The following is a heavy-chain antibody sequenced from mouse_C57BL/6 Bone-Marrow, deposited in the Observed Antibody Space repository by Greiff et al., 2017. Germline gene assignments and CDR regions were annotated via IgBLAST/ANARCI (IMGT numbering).Heavy chain of an antibody. CDR3: ARDYYSNSYAMDY. CDR2: IDPPDSYT. V-gene: IGHV1-50*01. Sequence: QVQLQQPGAELLKPGASVNLSCKASGYTFTSYWMQWVKQRPGQGLEWIGEIDPPDSYTNYNQKFKGKATLTVDTSSSTAYMQLSSLTSEDSAVYYCARDYYSNSYAMDYWGQGTSVTVSS. D-gene: IGHD2-5*01. CDR1: GYTFTSYW. J-gene: IGHJ4*01.